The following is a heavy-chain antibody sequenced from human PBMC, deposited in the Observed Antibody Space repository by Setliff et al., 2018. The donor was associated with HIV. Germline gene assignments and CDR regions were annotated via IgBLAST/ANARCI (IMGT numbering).Heavy chain of an antibody. CDR1: GGSVNSGNYH. J-gene: IGHJ5*02. CDR2: IYTSGSP. CDR3: ARRTFGSGRFDP. V-gene: IGHV4-61*09. D-gene: IGHD6-19*01. Sequence: SETLSLTCSVSGGSVNSGNYHWAWIRQPAGKGLEWIGHIYTSGSPHYKSSLTSRLTISLDTSRNQFSLKLTSVTAADSATYYCARRTFGSGRFDPWGQGTPVTVSS.